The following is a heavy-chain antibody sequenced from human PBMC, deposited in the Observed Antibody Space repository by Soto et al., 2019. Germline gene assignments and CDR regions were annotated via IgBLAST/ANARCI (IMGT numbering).Heavy chain of an antibody. D-gene: IGHD3-3*01. Sequence: PGESLKISCKGSGYSFTSYWIGWVRQMPGKGLEWMGRIDPSDSYTNYSPSFQGHVTISADKSISTAYLQWSSLKASDTAMYYCARHVNGFWSGFRNAFDIWGQGTMVTVS. CDR1: GYSFTSYW. J-gene: IGHJ3*02. CDR2: IDPSDSYT. CDR3: ARHVNGFWSGFRNAFDI. V-gene: IGHV5-10-1*01.